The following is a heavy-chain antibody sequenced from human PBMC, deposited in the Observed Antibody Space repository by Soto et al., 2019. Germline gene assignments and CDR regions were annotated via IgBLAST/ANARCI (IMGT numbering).Heavy chain of an antibody. Sequence: PGGSLRLSCAASGFTFSSYAMSWVRQAPGKGLEWVSAISGSGGSTYYADSVKGRFTISRDNSKNTLYLQMNSLRAEDTAVYYCAKGRSYYYYYGVDCRGQGTTVTVSS. CDR1: GFTFSSYA. CDR3: AKGRSYYYYYGVDC. V-gene: IGHV3-23*01. J-gene: IGHJ6*02. CDR2: ISGSGGST.